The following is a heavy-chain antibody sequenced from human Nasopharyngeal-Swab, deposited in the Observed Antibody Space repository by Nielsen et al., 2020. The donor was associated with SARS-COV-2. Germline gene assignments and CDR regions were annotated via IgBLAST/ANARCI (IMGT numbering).Heavy chain of an antibody. J-gene: IGHJ4*02. Sequence: WIRQPPGKGLEWIGNIDDSGTTFYSPSLKTRVTLSVDTSQNQFSLNLISVTAADTAVYYCARRVVSPEFYFGYWGQGALVTVSS. CDR3: ARRVVSPEFYFGY. V-gene: IGHV4-39*01. D-gene: IGHD2-2*01. CDR2: IDDSGTT.